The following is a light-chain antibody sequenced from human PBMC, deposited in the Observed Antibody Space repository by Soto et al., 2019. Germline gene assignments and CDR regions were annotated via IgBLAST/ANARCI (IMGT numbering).Light chain of an antibody. J-gene: IGLJ3*02. Sequence: QSVLTQPPSVSGAPGQKVTISCTGNSSNLGAGYDVHWYQQLPGAAPKLVIFGNRNRPSGVPERFSGSKSGTSASLAITGLHTEDEADYYCQAYDYSLTASVFGGGTKVTVL. CDR1: SSNLGAGYD. V-gene: IGLV1-40*01. CDR3: QAYDYSLTASV. CDR2: GNR.